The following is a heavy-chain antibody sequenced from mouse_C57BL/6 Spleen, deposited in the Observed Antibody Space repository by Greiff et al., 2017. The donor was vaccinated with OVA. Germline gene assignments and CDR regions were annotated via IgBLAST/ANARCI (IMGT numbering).Heavy chain of an antibody. V-gene: IGHV5-17*01. CDR3: ARGGGTSWFAY. CDR1: GFTFSDYG. CDR2: ISSGSSTI. J-gene: IGHJ3*01. Sequence: EVKLQESGGGLVKPGGSLKLSCAASGFTFSDYGMHWVRQAPEKGLEWVAYISSGSSTIYYADTVKGRCTISRDNAKNTLFLQMTSLRSEDTAMYYCARGGGTSWFAYWGQGTLVTVSA. D-gene: IGHD4-1*01.